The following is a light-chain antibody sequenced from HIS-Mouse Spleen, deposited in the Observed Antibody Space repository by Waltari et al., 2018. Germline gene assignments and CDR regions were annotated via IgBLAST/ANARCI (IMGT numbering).Light chain of an antibody. J-gene: IGLJ3*02. CDR3: QSYDSSNSWV. V-gene: IGLV6-57*02. Sequence: NFMLTQPHSVSESPGKTVTISCTGSSGSIASNYVQWYQQRPGSAPTTVFYEDNQRPPGRPYRFAGSFDSSSNPASLTIAGLKTEDGADYYCQSYDSSNSWVFGGGTKLTVL. CDR2: EDN. CDR1: SGSIASNY.